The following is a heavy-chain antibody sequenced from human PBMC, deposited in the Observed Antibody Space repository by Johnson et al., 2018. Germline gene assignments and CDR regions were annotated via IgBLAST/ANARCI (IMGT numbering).Heavy chain of an antibody. CDR1: GFTFSSYG. J-gene: IGHJ6*02. CDR2: IWYDGSNK. D-gene: IGHD3-10*01. Sequence: QVQLVQSGGGVVQPGRSLRLSCAASGFTFSSYGMHWVRQAPGKGLEWVAVIWYDGSNKYYADSVKGRFTISRDNSKNTLYLQMNSLRAEDTAVYYCASRTRGSGNGMDVWGQGTTVTVSS. CDR3: ASRTRGSGNGMDV. V-gene: IGHV3-33*01.